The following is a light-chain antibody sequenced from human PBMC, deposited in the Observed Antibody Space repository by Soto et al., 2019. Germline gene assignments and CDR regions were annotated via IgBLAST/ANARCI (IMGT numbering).Light chain of an antibody. V-gene: IGKV1-5*01. CDR1: QTISNW. Sequence: DIQMTQSPSTLSASVGDRVTITCRASQTISNWLAWYQQKPGRAPKLLIFDASSLESGVESRFGGSGSGTEFTLTISSLQPDDFATYYCQQYNSFSPWTFGQGTKVDIK. J-gene: IGKJ1*01. CDR3: QQYNSFSPWT. CDR2: DAS.